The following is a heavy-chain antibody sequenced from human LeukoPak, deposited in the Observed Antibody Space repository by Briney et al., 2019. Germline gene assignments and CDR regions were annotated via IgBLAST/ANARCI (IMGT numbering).Heavy chain of an antibody. CDR3: ARRRNVYYFDY. CDR2: IYPGDSDT. J-gene: IGHJ4*02. D-gene: IGHD1-1*01. V-gene: IGHV5-51*01. Sequence: GESLQISCKGSGYSFTNYWIAWVRPLPGKGLEWMGIIYPGDSDTTYSPSFQGQVTISADRSISTAYLQWSSLKASDTAMYYCARRRNVYYFDYWGQGTLVTVSS. CDR1: GYSFTNYW.